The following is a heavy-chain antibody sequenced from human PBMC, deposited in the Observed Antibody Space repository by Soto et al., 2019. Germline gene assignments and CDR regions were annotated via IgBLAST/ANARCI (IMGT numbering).Heavy chain of an antibody. CDR3: ARKAILSGTYGMDV. V-gene: IGHV1-69*06. Sequence: GASVKVSCXASGGTFSSYAISWVRQAPGQGLEWMGGIIPIFGTANYAQKFQGRVTITADKSTSTAYMELSSLRSEDTAVYYCARKAILSGTYGMDVWGQGTTVTVSS. CDR1: GGTFSSYA. D-gene: IGHD1-20*01. CDR2: IIPIFGTA. J-gene: IGHJ6*02.